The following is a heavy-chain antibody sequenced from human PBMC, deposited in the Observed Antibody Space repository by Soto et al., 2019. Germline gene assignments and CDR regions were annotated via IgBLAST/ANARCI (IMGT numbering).Heavy chain of an antibody. Sequence: PSETLSLTCTVSGGSISSGDYYWSWIRQPPGKGLEWIGYIYYSGSTYYNPSLKSRVTISVDSSKNQFSLKLSSVTAADTAVYYCARENVDYDTSGFDYWGQAALVTVSS. CDR2: IYYSGST. J-gene: IGHJ4*02. V-gene: IGHV4-30-4*01. D-gene: IGHD3-22*01. CDR1: GGSISSGDYY. CDR3: ARENVDYDTSGFDY.